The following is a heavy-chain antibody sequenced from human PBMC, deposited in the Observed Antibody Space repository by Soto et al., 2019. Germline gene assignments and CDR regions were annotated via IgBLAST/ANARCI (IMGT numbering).Heavy chain of an antibody. Sequence: VGSLRLSCAASGFTFSSYSMNWVRQAPGKGLEWVSYISSSSSTIYYADSVKGRFTISRDNVKNSLYLQMNSLRAEDKAVYYCASGTNGAFFVYWGQGILVTVSS. D-gene: IGHD2-8*01. CDR3: ASGTNGAFFVY. CDR2: ISSSSSTI. J-gene: IGHJ4*02. V-gene: IGHV3-48*04. CDR1: GFTFSSYS.